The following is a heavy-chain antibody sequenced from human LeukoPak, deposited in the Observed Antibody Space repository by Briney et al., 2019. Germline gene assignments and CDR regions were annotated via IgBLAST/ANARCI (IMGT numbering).Heavy chain of an antibody. Sequence: SETLSLTCTVSGGSISSYYWGWIRQPPGKGLEWIGSIYHSGSTYYNPSLKSRVTISVDTSKNQFSLKLSSVTAADTAVYYCAMTRYSSSSAFDPWGQGTLVTVSS. CDR1: GGSISSYY. V-gene: IGHV4-38-2*02. D-gene: IGHD6-6*01. CDR2: IYHSGST. CDR3: AMTRYSSSSAFDP. J-gene: IGHJ5*02.